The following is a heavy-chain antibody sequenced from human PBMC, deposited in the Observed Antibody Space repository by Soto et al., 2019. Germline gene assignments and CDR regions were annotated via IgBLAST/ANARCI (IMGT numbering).Heavy chain of an antibody. J-gene: IGHJ4*02. CDR1: GDSVSSNSAA. CDR2: TYYRSKWYN. Sequence: KQSQTLSLTCAISGDSVSSNSAAWNWIRQSPSRGLEWLGRTYYRSKWYNDYAVSVKSRITINPDTSKNQFSLQLNSVTPEDTAVYYCARVDTYSGSRSGVDYWGQGTLVTVSS. V-gene: IGHV6-1*01. D-gene: IGHD1-26*01. CDR3: ARVDTYSGSRSGVDY.